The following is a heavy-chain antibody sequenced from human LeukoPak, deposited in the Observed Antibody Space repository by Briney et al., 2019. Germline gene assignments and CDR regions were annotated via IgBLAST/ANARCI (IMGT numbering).Heavy chain of an antibody. CDR2: IYYTGST. CDR3: AVIAARLFDY. D-gene: IGHD6-6*01. J-gene: IGHJ4*02. CDR1: GVSITSYY. Sequence: SETLSLTCTVSGVSITSYYWSWVRQPPGRGLEWIGYIYYTGSTNYNPSLKSRVTISIDTSKSQFSLKLSSVTAADTAVYYCAVIAARLFDYWGQGTLVTVSS. V-gene: IGHV4-59*08.